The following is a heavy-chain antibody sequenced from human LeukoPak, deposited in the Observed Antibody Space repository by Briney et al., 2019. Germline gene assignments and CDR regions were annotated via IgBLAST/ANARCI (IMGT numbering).Heavy chain of an antibody. V-gene: IGHV1-18*01. Sequence: ASVKVSCKAFGYTFTNYGISWVRQAPGQGLEWMGWISGYNGNTNYAQKLQGRVTMTTDTSTSTAYMELSRLRSDDTAVYYCASIYADPPFDYWGQGTLVTVSS. D-gene: IGHD5/OR15-5a*01. J-gene: IGHJ4*02. CDR1: GYTFTNYG. CDR2: ISGYNGNT. CDR3: ASIYADPPFDY.